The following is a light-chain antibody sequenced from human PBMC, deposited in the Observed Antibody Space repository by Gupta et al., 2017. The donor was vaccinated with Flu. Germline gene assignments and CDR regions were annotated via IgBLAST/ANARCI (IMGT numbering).Light chain of an antibody. V-gene: IGKV1-5*03. CDR1: HSISNW. J-gene: IGKJ5*01. Sequence: DIQMTQSPSTLSASVGDRVTITCRASHSISNWLAWYQQKPGKAPMLLIYKASILESGVPSRFSGSGSGTEFTLTISSLQPDDFATYYCQQDNSYSLTFGQGTRLEIK. CDR3: QQDNSYSLT. CDR2: KAS.